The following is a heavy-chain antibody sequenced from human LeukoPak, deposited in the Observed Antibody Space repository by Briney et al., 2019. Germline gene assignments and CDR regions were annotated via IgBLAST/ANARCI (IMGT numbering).Heavy chain of an antibody. Sequence: ASVKVSCKASAYTFTGYYMHWVRQAPGQGLEWMGWINPNNGGTNYAQKFQGRVTMTRDTSISTAYMELSRLRSDDTAVYYCARRVPFDLWGQGTLVTVSS. V-gene: IGHV1-2*02. D-gene: IGHD4/OR15-4a*01. CDR3: ARRVPFDL. J-gene: IGHJ4*02. CDR2: INPNNGGT. CDR1: AYTFTGYY.